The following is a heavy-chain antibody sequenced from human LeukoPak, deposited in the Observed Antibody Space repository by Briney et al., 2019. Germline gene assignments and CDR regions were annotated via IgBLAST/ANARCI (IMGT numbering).Heavy chain of an antibody. CDR2: INHSGST. Sequence: SETLSLTCAVYGGSFSGYYWSWIRQPPGKGLEWIGEINHSGSTNYNPSLKSRVTISVDTSKNQFSLKLSSVTAADTAVYYCARVEIGRYDFWSGYYSGSNFDYWGQGTLVTVSS. D-gene: IGHD3-3*01. CDR1: GGSFSGYY. CDR3: ARVEIGRYDFWSGYYSGSNFDY. J-gene: IGHJ4*02. V-gene: IGHV4-34*01.